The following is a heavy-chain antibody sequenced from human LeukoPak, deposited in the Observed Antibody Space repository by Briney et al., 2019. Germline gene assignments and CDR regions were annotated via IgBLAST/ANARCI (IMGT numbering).Heavy chain of an antibody. D-gene: IGHD6-19*01. Sequence: GASVKVSCKASAYTFTGYGISWVRQAPGQGLEWMGWISAYNGNTNYAQKFQGRVTMTTDTSTSTAYMELRSLRSDDTAVYYCARASESGWREFDYWGQGTLVTVSS. CDR3: ARASESGWREFDY. CDR2: ISAYNGNT. J-gene: IGHJ4*02. CDR1: AYTFTGYG. V-gene: IGHV1-18*01.